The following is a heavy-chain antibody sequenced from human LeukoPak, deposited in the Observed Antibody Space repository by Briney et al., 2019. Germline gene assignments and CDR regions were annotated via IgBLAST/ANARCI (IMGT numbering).Heavy chain of an antibody. D-gene: IGHD6-19*01. CDR3: AKDWGVAVIGGAIDS. J-gene: IGHJ4*02. CDR2: ISHDGNNK. Sequence: GSLRLSCAVSGFTFSTYGMHWVRQAPGKGLEWVAVISHDGNNKKYAESVRGRLTISRDNSKNTLSLQMNSLRAEDTAVYYCAKDWGVAVIGGAIDSWGQGALVTVSS. V-gene: IGHV3-30*18. CDR1: GFTFSTYG.